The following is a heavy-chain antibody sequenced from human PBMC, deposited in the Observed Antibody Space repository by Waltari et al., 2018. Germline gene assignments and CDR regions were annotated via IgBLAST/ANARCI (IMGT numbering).Heavy chain of an antibody. CDR1: VGSISTLHFY. Sequence: QVQLQESGPGLAKASQTLSLTCAVSVGSISTLHFYWSWIRQTAGKGLEWIGRIYRSGVPDYNPSLRGRATMFLDMSKNQFSLTVDSLIAADTAVYYCAVSPDTATSRAAFHFWGPGTTVSVSS. V-gene: IGHV4-61*02. D-gene: IGHD5-18*01. CDR3: AVSPDTATSRAAFHF. J-gene: IGHJ6*02. CDR2: IYRSGVP.